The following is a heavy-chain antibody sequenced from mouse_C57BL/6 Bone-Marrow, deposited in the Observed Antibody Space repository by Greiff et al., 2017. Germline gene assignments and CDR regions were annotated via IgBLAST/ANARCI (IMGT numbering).Heavy chain of an antibody. CDR2: IYPRSGNT. CDR3: ARCDYGIGYFDV. J-gene: IGHJ1*03. D-gene: IGHD2-4*01. Sequence: VMLVESGAELARPGASVKLSCKASGYTFTSYGISWVKQRTGQGLEWIGEIYPRSGNTYYNEKFKGKATLTADKSSSTAYMELRSLTSEDSAVYFCARCDYGIGYFDVWGTGTTVTVSS. V-gene: IGHV1-81*01. CDR1: GYTFTSYG.